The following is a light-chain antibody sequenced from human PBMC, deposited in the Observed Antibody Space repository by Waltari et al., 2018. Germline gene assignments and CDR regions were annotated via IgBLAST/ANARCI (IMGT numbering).Light chain of an antibody. V-gene: IGKV1-5*03. J-gene: IGKJ1*01. CDR1: QSISTW. CDR2: KDS. CDR3: QQYNSYSGA. Sequence: DIQMTQSPSTLSASVGDRVTIPCRASQSISTWLAWYQQKPGTAPKLLIYKDSTLESGVPSRFSGSGAGTEFTLTISSLQHDHFATYYCQQYNSYSGAFGQGTKVEIK.